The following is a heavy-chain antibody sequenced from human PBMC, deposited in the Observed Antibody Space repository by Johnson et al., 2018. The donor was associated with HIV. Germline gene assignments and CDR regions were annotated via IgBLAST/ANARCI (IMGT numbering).Heavy chain of an antibody. J-gene: IGHJ3*02. CDR2: ISYDGSNK. Sequence: QMQLVESGGGVVQPGRSLRLSCAASRFTFSSYGMHWVRQAPGKGLEWVAVISYDGSNKYYADSVKGRFTISRDNSKNTLYLKMNSLRAEDTAVYYCAKDSAKWGVGRDAFDIWGQGTMVTVSS. V-gene: IGHV3-30*18. D-gene: IGHD1-26*01. CDR3: AKDSAKWGVGRDAFDI. CDR1: RFTFSSYG.